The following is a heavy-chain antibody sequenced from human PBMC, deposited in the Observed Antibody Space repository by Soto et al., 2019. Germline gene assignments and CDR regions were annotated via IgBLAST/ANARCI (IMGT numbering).Heavy chain of an antibody. CDR2: ISYDGSNK. J-gene: IGHJ6*02. CDR3: AKGSGWYPYYYGMDV. CDR1: GFTFSSYG. V-gene: IGHV3-30*18. Sequence: QVQLVESGGGVVQPGRSLRLSCAASGFTFSSYGMHWVRQAPGTGLEWVAVISYDGSNKYYADSVKGRFTISRDNSKNPLYLQMNSLRAEDTAVYYCAKGSGWYPYYYGMDVWGQGTTVTVSS. D-gene: IGHD6-19*01.